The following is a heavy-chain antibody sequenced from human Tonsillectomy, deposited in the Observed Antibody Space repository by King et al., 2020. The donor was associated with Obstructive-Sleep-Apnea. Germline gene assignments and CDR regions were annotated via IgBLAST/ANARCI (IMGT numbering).Heavy chain of an antibody. CDR1: DGFINSVSDGSINSGIYY. J-gene: IGHJ4*02. CDR3: AGGFPDFFDSGSFSPGPLDN. CDR2: VSSSGDA. V-gene: IGHV4-39*07. D-gene: IGHD3-10*01. Sequence: LQLQESGPGLVKPSETLSLTCTVSDGFINSVSDGSINSGIYYWGWIRQPPGKGLEWIGSVSSSGDAYRKLSLKSRVSISVDMSQNQFSLKLTSVTAADTAVYYCAGGFPDFFDSGSFSPGPLDNWGQGTLVTVSS.